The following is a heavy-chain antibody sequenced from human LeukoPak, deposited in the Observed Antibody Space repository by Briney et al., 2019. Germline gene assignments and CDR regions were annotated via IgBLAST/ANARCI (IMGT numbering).Heavy chain of an antibody. D-gene: IGHD6-6*01. CDR3: ARDCAYSSSSYFDY. J-gene: IGHJ4*02. CDR2: VYYTGST. CDR1: GASVSNYY. V-gene: IGHV4-4*08. Sequence: SQSLSLTCSVAGASVSNYYWSWIRQPPGKGLEWIGYVYYTGSTNYNPSLKSRVTMFEDKSKNQFSLRLYSVTVAGTAVYYCARDCAYSSSSYFDYWGQGSLVTVSS.